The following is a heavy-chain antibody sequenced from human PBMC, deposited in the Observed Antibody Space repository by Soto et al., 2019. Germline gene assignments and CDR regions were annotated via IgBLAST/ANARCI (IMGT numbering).Heavy chain of an antibody. V-gene: IGHV3-30*18. CDR3: VKGDLDTAVVNSPHAFDF. J-gene: IGHJ3*01. D-gene: IGHD5-18*01. CDR2: ISYDGNNK. CDR1: GFIFSDFG. Sequence: GGSLRLSCEASGFIFSDFGMHWVRQAPGKGLEWVAVISYDGNNKYYAQSVKGRFTISRDNSKNTLFLNMDSLRPEDTAVYHCVKGDLDTAVVNSPHAFDFWGPGTMVTVSS.